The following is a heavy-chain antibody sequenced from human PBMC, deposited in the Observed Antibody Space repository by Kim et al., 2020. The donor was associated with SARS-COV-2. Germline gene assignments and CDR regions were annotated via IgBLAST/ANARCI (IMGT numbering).Heavy chain of an antibody. CDR3: ARDSTPTYYDFWSGLNWFDP. J-gene: IGHJ5*02. D-gene: IGHD3-3*01. CDR1: GYTFTSYA. CDR2: INTNTGNP. V-gene: IGHV7-4-1*02. Sequence: ASVKVSCKASGYTFTSYAMNWVRQAPGQGLEWMGWINTNTGNPTYAQGFTGRFVFSLDTSVSKAYLQISSLKAEDTAVYYCARDSTPTYYDFWSGLNWFDPWGQGTLVTVSS.